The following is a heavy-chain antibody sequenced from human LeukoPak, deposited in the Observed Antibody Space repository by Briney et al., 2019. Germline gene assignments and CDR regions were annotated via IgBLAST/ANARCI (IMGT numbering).Heavy chain of an antibody. CDR2: INPSGGST. J-gene: IGHJ5*02. V-gene: IGHV1-46*01. Sequence: ASVKVSCKASGYTFTSYYMHWVRQAPGQGLEWMGIINPSGGSTSYAQKFQGRVTMTRDTSTSTVYMELSSLRSEDTAVYYCSRSLGELRYFDWLYLFDPWGQGTLVTVPS. D-gene: IGHD3-9*01. CDR3: SRSLGELRYFDWLYLFDP. CDR1: GYTFTSYY.